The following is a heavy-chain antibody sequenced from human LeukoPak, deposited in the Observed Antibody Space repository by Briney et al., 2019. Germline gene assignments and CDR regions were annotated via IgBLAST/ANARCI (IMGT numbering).Heavy chain of an antibody. D-gene: IGHD3-22*01. J-gene: IGHJ4*02. CDR1: GGSFSGYY. CDR3: ARGPPYYYDSSGYYRFDY. CDR2: IKHSGST. V-gene: IGHV4-34*01. Sequence: PSETLSLTCAVYGGSFSGYYWSWIRQPPGTGLEWLGEIKHSGSTNYNPSLKSRVTISVDTSKNQFSLNLRSVTAADTAVYYCARGPPYYYDSSGYYRFDYWGQGILVIVSS.